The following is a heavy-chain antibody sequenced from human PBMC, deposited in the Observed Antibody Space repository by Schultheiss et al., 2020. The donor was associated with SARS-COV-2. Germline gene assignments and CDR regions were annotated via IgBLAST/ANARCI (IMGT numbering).Heavy chain of an antibody. CDR3: ARVLIAPYSSYGPFDY. D-gene: IGHD6-6*01. Sequence: GGSLRLSCAASGFTFSSYAMSWVRQAPGKGLEWVSYISSSSSTIYYADSVKGRFTISRDNSKNTLYLQMNSLRAEDTAVYYCARVLIAPYSSYGPFDYWGQGTLVTVSS. V-gene: IGHV3-48*01. CDR1: GFTFSSYA. J-gene: IGHJ4*02. CDR2: ISSSSSTI.